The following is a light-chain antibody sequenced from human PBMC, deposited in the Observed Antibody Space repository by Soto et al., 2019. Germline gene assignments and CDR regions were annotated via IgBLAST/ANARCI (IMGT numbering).Light chain of an antibody. Sequence: DIQMTQSPSAMSASVGDTVTITFRASQGISNYLAWFQQKPGKVPERLIFGASSLQSGVPSRFSGRGYGTEFTLTISSLQPEDFATYYCLQHNTYPRTFGQGTKVDIK. CDR2: GAS. CDR3: LQHNTYPRT. CDR1: QGISNY. J-gene: IGKJ1*01. V-gene: IGKV1-17*03.